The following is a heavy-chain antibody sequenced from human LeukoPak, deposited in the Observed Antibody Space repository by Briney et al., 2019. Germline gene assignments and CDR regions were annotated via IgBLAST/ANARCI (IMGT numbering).Heavy chain of an antibody. CDR2: ISGSGVNT. Sequence: GGSLRLPCTASGYTFSSYSMTWVRQAPGKGLEWVSAISGSGVNTYYADSVKGRFAASRGNSKNTLYLQMNSLRAEDTAVYYCARGRSGYGPFDAFDIWGQGTWVTVSS. J-gene: IGHJ3*02. V-gene: IGHV3-23*01. D-gene: IGHD3-22*01. CDR1: GYTFSSYS. CDR3: ARGRSGYGPFDAFDI.